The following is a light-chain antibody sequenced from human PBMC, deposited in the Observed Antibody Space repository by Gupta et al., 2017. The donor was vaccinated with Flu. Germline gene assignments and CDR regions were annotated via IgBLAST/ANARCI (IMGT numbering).Light chain of an antibody. CDR2: AAS. Sequence: DIQMNQSPSSLSASVADRVTITSRASPGISNFLAWYQQKPGRVPKLLIYAASTLQSGVPSRFSGSGSGTEFTLTISSLQPEDVATYYCQKYNTAPLTFGPGTKVEIK. J-gene: IGKJ3*01. CDR3: QKYNTAPLT. CDR1: PGISNF. V-gene: IGKV1-27*01.